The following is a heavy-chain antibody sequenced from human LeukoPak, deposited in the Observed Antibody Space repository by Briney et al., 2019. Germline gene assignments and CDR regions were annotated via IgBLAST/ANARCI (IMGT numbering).Heavy chain of an antibody. Sequence: ASVKVSCKASGYTFTGYYMHWVRQAPGQGLEWMGWINPNSSGTNYAQKFQGRVTMTRDTSISTAYMELSRLRSDDTAVYYCARGDYYYYYMDVWGKGTTVTVSS. V-gene: IGHV1-2*02. J-gene: IGHJ6*03. CDR3: ARGDYYYYYMDV. CDR1: GYTFTGYY. CDR2: INPNSSGT.